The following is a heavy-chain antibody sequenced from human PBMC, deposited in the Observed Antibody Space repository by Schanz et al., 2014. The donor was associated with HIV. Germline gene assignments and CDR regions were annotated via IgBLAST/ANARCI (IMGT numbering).Heavy chain of an antibody. J-gene: IGHJ4*02. V-gene: IGHV3-23*01. D-gene: IGHD6-19*01. CDR3: ATWLNNHFDY. CDR1: GFIFSNFA. Sequence: VQLLESGGGLLQPGGSLRLSCAASGFIFSNFAMMWVRQAPGKGPEWVSTIDGPTTNTHYADSVNGRFTISRDNSKNTVYLHMNSLRAEDTAVYFCATWLNNHFDYWGQGTLVTVSS. CDR2: IDGPTTNT.